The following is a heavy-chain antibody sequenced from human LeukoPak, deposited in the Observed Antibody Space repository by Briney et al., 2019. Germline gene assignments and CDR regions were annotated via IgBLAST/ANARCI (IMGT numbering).Heavy chain of an antibody. Sequence: PGGSLRLSCAASGFTFDDHTMHWVRQGPGKGLEWVAVISYDGSNKYYADSVKGRFTLSRDNSKNTLYLQMNSLRAEDTAVYYCARPMRGGIAVAGYYSDYWGQGTLVTVSS. CDR3: ARPMRGGIAVAGYYSDY. D-gene: IGHD6-19*01. CDR1: GFTFDDHT. V-gene: IGHV3-30-3*01. J-gene: IGHJ4*02. CDR2: ISYDGSNK.